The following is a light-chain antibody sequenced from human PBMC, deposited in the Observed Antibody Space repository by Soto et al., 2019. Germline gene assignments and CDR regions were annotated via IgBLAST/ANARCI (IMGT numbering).Light chain of an antibody. CDR3: QQYNSYSPLT. CDR2: DTF. CDR1: QYISSW. J-gene: IGKJ4*01. V-gene: IGKV1-5*01. Sequence: DIQMTQSPSSLSASIGDRVTITCRASQYISSWLAWYQQKPGKAPKLLMFDTFRLESGVPSRFSGSRSGTEFTLTISSLQPDDYATYYCQQYNSYSPLTFGGGTKMEIK.